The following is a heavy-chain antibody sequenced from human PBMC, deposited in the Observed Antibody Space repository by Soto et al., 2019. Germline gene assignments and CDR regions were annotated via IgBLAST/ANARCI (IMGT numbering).Heavy chain of an antibody. Sequence: GGSLRLSCAGSGFDFSDFHISWVRQAPGKGLEWISYISSSLGHTDYADSVKGRFTISRDNAKSSVFLEMSDLRSDDTAVDDCAANWHFGLNVWGKGSLVTVSS. D-gene: IGHD1-7*01. V-gene: IGHV3-11*03. CDR3: AANWHFGLNV. CDR2: ISSSLGHT. J-gene: IGHJ4*02. CDR1: GFDFSDFH.